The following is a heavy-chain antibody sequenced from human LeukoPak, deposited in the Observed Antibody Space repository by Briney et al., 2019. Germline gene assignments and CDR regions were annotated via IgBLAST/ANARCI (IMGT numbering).Heavy chain of an antibody. J-gene: IGHJ4*02. V-gene: IGHV3-21*01. CDR1: GFNFNTYT. Sequence: GGSLRLSCAASGFNFNTYTMNWVRQAPGKGLEWVSSISSDSSYIYYADAVHGRFTVSRENAKNSLYLQMNSLRAGDTAVYYCARANGDHGLNYFDYWGQGTLDTVSS. CDR3: ARANGDHGLNYFDY. CDR2: ISSDSSYI. D-gene: IGHD2-8*01.